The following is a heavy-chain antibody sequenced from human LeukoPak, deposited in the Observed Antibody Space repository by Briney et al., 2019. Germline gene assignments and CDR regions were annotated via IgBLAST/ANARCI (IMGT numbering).Heavy chain of an antibody. Sequence: ASVKVSCKASGGTFSSYAISWVRQAPGQGLEWMGGIIPIFGTANYAQKFQGRVTITTGESTSTAYMELSSLRAEDTAVYYCAKGSSIRVGYFDYWGQGTLVTVSS. V-gene: IGHV1-69*05. D-gene: IGHD4-17*01. CDR3: AKGSSIRVGYFDY. CDR2: IIPIFGTA. J-gene: IGHJ4*02. CDR1: GGTFSSYA.